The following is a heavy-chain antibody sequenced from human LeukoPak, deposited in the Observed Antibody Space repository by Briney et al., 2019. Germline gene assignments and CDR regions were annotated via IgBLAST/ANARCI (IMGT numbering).Heavy chain of an antibody. V-gene: IGHV4-59*04. J-gene: IGHJ5*02. CDR3: ARHPPVVTPKVWFDP. CDR1: GGSISSYY. Sequence: SETLSLTCTVSGGSISSYYWSWIRQPPGKGLEWIGYIYHSGSTYYNPSLKSRVTISVDRSKNQFSLKLSSVTAADTAVYYCARHPPVVTPKVWFDPWGQGTLVTVSS. D-gene: IGHD4-23*01. CDR2: IYHSGST.